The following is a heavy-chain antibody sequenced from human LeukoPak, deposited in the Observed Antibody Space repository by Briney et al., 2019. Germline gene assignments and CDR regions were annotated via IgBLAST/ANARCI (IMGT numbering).Heavy chain of an antibody. D-gene: IGHD3-22*01. CDR1: GYTFTSYY. V-gene: IGHV1-46*01. Sequence: GASVKVSCKASGYTFTSYYMHWVRQAPGQGLEWMGIINPSGGSTSYAQKFQGRVTMTRDKSTSTVYMELSSLRSEDTAVYYCARDFYYDSSGYRGNDAFDIWGQGTMVTVSS. J-gene: IGHJ3*02. CDR3: ARDFYYDSSGYRGNDAFDI. CDR2: INPSGGST.